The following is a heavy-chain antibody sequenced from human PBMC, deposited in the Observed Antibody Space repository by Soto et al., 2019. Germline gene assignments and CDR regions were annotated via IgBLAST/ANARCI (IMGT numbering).Heavy chain of an antibody. D-gene: IGHD6-13*01. CDR1: GFTFSSYA. Sequence: GGSLRLSCAASGFTFSSYAMSWVRQAPWKGLEWVSAISGSGGSTYYADSVKGRFTISRDNSKNTLYLQMNSLRAEDTAVYYCAKEVYSSSWNCYYYGMDVWGQGTTVTVSS. CDR2: ISGSGGST. CDR3: AKEVYSSSWNCYYYGMDV. V-gene: IGHV3-23*01. J-gene: IGHJ6*02.